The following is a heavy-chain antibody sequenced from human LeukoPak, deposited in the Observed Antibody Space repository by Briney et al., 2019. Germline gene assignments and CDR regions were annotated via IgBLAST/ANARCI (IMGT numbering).Heavy chain of an antibody. J-gene: IGHJ4*02. V-gene: IGHV1-2*02. CDR3: ARDPGIGGSSDY. Sequence: ASVKVSCKASGYTFTSYGISWVRQAPGQGLEWMGWINPNSGGTNYAQKFQGRVTMTRDTSISTAYMELSRLRSDDTAVYYCARDPGIGGSSDYWGQGTLVTVSS. D-gene: IGHD1-26*01. CDR1: GYTFTSYG. CDR2: INPNSGGT.